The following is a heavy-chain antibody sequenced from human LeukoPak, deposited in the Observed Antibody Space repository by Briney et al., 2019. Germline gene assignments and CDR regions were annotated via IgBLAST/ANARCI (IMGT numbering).Heavy chain of an antibody. CDR2: VSYEGSNK. CDR3: AREEIGYCSGGSCYCFDY. V-gene: IGHV3-30*04. CDR1: GFTFSSYA. J-gene: IGHJ4*02. Sequence: GGSLRLSCAASGFTFSSYAMDWVRQAPGKGLEWVAVVSYEGSNKYYADSVKGRFTISRDNSKNTLYLQMNSLRAEDTAVYYCAREEIGYCSGGSCYCFDYWGQGTLVTVSS. D-gene: IGHD2-15*01.